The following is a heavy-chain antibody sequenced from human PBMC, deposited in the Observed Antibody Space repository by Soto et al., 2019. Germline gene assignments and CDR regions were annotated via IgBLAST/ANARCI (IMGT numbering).Heavy chain of an antibody. CDR2: IYSGGST. CDR3: ARYCSSTSCHNYFDY. Sequence: EVQLVESGGGLVQPGGSLRLSCAASGFTVSSNYMSWVRQAPGKGLEWVSVIYSGGSTYYADSVKGRFTISRDNSKNTLYLQMNSLRAEETSVYYCARYCSSTSCHNYFDYWGQGTLVTVSS. V-gene: IGHV3-66*01. J-gene: IGHJ4*02. CDR1: GFTVSSNY. D-gene: IGHD2-2*01.